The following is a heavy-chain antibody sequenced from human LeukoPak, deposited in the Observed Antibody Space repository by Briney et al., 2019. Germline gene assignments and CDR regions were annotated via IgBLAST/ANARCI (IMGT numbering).Heavy chain of an antibody. D-gene: IGHD2-2*01. CDR3: AREGCSSTSCNHEEFDY. J-gene: IGHJ4*02. Sequence: ASVKVSCKXSGYTFTSYGVSWVRQAPGQGLEWMGRISTYNGNTNYAQKLQGRVTMTTDTSTNTAYMELRSLSSEDTAVYYCAREGCSSTSCNHEEFDYWGQGTLVTVSS. V-gene: IGHV1-18*01. CDR2: ISTYNGNT. CDR1: GYTFTSYG.